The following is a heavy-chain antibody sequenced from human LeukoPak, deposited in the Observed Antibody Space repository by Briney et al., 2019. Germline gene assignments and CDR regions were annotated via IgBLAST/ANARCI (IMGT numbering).Heavy chain of an antibody. V-gene: IGHV3-64D*09. Sequence: GGSLRLSCSASGFTFSSYAMHWVRQAPGKGLEYVSAISSNGGSTYYADSVKGRFTISRDNSKNTLYLQMSSLRVEDTAVYYCVKGVAARRGHFDYWGQGTLVTVSS. CDR1: GFTFSSYA. D-gene: IGHD6-6*01. J-gene: IGHJ4*02. CDR3: VKGVAARRGHFDY. CDR2: ISSNGGST.